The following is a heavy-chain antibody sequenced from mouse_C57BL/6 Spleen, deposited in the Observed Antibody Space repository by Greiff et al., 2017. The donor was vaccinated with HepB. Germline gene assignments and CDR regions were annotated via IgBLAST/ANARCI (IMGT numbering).Heavy chain of an antibody. CDR1: GYTFTSYW. Sequence: VQLKQPGAELVRPGSSVKLSCKASGYTFTSYWMHWVKQRPIQGLEWIGNIDPSDSETHYNQKFKDKATLTVDKSSSTAYMQLSSLTSEDSAVYYCAREGLRPGYYFDYWGQGTTLTVSS. D-gene: IGHD2-4*01. J-gene: IGHJ2*01. CDR2: IDPSDSET. V-gene: IGHV1-52*01. CDR3: AREGLRPGYYFDY.